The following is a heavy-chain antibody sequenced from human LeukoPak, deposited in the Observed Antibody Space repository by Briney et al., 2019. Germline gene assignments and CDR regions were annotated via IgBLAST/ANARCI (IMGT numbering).Heavy chain of an antibody. CDR3: AKSYSGFHWYFDL. V-gene: IGHV4-31*03. CDR1: GGSISSSSYY. CDR2: IYYSGST. Sequence: SETLSLTCTVSGGSISSSSYYWGWIRQHPGKGLEWIGYIYYSGSTYYNPSLKSRVTISVDTSKNQFSLKLSSVTAADTAVYYCAKSYSGFHWYFDLWGRGTLVTVSS. D-gene: IGHD1-26*01. J-gene: IGHJ2*01.